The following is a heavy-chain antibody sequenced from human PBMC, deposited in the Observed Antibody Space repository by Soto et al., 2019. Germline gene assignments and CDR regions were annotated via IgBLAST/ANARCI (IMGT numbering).Heavy chain of an antibody. Sequence: GGSLRLSCAASGFTFTAYAMHWVRQAPGKGLEWVAGVSSDGKSKHVADSLKGRMVISRVTXXXXXXXXXXXXXDDDTAVYYCAKDVLMYYFDGSSYFGALHVWGQGTMVTVS. D-gene: IGHD3-22*01. V-gene: IGHV3-30*03. CDR3: AKDVLMYYFDGSSYFGALHV. J-gene: IGHJ3*01. CDR2: VSSDGKSK. CDR1: GFTFTAYA.